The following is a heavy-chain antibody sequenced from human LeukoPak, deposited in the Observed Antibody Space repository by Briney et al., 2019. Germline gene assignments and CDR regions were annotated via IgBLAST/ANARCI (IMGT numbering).Heavy chain of an antibody. V-gene: IGHV4-39*02. J-gene: IGHJ4*02. Sequence: SETLSRNCTVSGGSISSSSYYWGWLRQPPGNGLEWIGSIYYSGSTYYKPSLKSRATIYVDTSKNQFSLKLSSGTAADTDVYYCAREAKYYYDSSGYVPEGYFDYWGQGTLVTVSS. CDR2: IYYSGST. CDR3: AREAKYYYDSSGYVPEGYFDY. CDR1: GGSISSSSYY. D-gene: IGHD3-22*01.